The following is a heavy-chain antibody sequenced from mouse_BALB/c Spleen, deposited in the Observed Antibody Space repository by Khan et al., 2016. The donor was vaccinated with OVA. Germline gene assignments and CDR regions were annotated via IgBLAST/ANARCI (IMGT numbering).Heavy chain of an antibody. CDR2: IYPGDGNT. CDR1: GYTFTGYW. V-gene: IGHV1-87*01. D-gene: IGHD1-1*01. J-gene: IGHJ2*01. CDR3: ARGGITTGYFDY. Sequence: VQLQQSGTELARPGASVNLSCKASGYTFTGYWMQWVKQRPGQGLEWIGAIYPGDGNTRYTQKFKGKATLTADKSSSTAYMQLSSLASEESSVYYCARGGITTGYFDYWGQGTTLTVSS.